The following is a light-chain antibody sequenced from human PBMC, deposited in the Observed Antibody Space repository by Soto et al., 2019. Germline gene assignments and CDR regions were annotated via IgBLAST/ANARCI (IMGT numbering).Light chain of an antibody. CDR1: QSVSSSY. J-gene: IGKJ3*01. Sequence: EIVLTQSPGTLSLSPGERATLSCRASQSVSSSYLAWYQQKPGQAPRLLMYGASSRATGIPDRLSGSGSGTDFTLTISRLEPEDFAMYYCQQYGSSPITFGPGTKVDIK. CDR3: QQYGSSPIT. CDR2: GAS. V-gene: IGKV3-20*01.